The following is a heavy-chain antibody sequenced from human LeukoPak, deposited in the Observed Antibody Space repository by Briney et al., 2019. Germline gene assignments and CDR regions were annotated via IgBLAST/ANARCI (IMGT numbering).Heavy chain of an antibody. V-gene: IGHV1-2*02. CDR1: GYTFTDFH. Sequence: ASVKVSCKASGYTFTDFHIHWVRQAPGQGLEWMGWINPKNGGTNYAQNFQGRVTMTRDTSISTTYMELSSLRSDDTAVYYCARDRDGSGSFGYGMDVWGQGTTVTVSS. CDR3: ARDRDGSGSFGYGMDV. D-gene: IGHD3-10*01. CDR2: INPKNGGT. J-gene: IGHJ6*02.